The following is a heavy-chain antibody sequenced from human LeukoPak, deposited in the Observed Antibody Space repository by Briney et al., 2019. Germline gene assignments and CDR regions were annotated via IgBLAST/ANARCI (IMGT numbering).Heavy chain of an antibody. V-gene: IGHV3-21*01. CDR1: GFTLSSYS. Sequence: MSGWSLRLSCAASGFTLSSYSMNWASQAPGKGLEWVSLISSSSSYRYYADSGEDRFTIARDNARNSLYLQMNSLRAEDTAVYYCARDRADRVAVAGTSAFDYWGQGTLVTVSS. CDR2: ISSSSSYR. J-gene: IGHJ4*02. CDR3: ARDRADRVAVAGTSAFDY. D-gene: IGHD6-19*01.